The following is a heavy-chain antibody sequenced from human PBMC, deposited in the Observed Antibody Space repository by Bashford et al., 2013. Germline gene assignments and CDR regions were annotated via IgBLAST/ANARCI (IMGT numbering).Heavy chain of an antibody. J-gene: IGHJ4*02. D-gene: IGHD5-12*01. CDR1: GYTFTNHY. CDR3: ARRKFTRGYSGYDQAYYFDY. V-gene: IGHV1-46*01. Sequence: ASVKVSCRASGYTFTNHYIYWLRQAPGQGPEYMGIINPSGATANYAQKFQDRVTMTRDTSTSTVYMEVSSLRSDDTAVYYCARRKFTRGYSGYDQAYYFDYWGQGTLVTVSS. CDR2: INPSGATA.